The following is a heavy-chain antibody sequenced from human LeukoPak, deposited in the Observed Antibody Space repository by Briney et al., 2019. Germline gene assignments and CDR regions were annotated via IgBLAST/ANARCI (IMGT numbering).Heavy chain of an antibody. D-gene: IGHD5-24*01. CDR2: VSNSGSP. V-gene: IGHV4-59*12. Sequence: ASETLSLTCTVSGGSISSYYWSWIRHPSGKGLEWIGFVSNSGSPTHNPSLKSRVTISEDTSKNQFSLRLSSVTAADTAVYYCARAEDEFDIWGQGTMVTVSS. CDR1: GGSISSYY. CDR3: ARAEDEFDI. J-gene: IGHJ3*02.